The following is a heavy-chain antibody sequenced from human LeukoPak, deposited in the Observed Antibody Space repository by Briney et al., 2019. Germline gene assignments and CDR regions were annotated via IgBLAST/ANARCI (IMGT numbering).Heavy chain of an antibody. J-gene: IGHJ4*02. V-gene: IGHV3-23*01. CDR3: AKEGPLLHYYDTPHSDY. D-gene: IGHD3-22*01. Sequence: GGSLRLSCAASGFTFSSYAMSWVRQAPEKGLEWVSAISGSGGSTYYADSVKGRFTISRDNSKNTLYLQMNSLRAEDTAVYYCAKEGPLLHYYDTPHSDYWGQGTLVTVSS. CDR1: GFTFSSYA. CDR2: ISGSGGST.